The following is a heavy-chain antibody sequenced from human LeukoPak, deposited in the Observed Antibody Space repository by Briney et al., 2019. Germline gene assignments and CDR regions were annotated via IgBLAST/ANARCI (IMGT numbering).Heavy chain of an antibody. CDR2: IYYSGST. J-gene: IGHJ4*02. CDR1: GGTISSYY. D-gene: IGHD3-10*01. CDR3: ARAHYYGAIY. V-gene: IGHV4-59*01. Sequence: SETLSLTCAGAGGTISSYYWNWIRQPPGKGLEWIGYIYYSGSTNYNPSLKSRVTISVDTSKNQFSLKLSSVTAADTAVYYCARAHYYGAIYWGQGTLVTVSS.